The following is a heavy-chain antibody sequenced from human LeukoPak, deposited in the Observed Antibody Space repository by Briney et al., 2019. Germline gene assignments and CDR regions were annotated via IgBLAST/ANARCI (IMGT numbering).Heavy chain of an antibody. D-gene: IGHD3-22*01. Sequence: GASVKVSCKASGYTFTGYYMHWVRQAPGQGLEWMGWINPNSGGTNYAQKFQGRVTMTRDTSISTAYMELSRLRSDDTAVYYCARLPVDTAILSLYDSSGPIDYWGQGTLVTASS. CDR2: INPNSGGT. CDR1: GYTFTGYY. J-gene: IGHJ4*02. CDR3: ARLPVDTAILSLYDSSGPIDY. V-gene: IGHV1-2*02.